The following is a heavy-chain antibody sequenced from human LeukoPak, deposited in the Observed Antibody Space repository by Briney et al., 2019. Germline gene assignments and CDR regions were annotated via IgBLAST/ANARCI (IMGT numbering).Heavy chain of an antibody. V-gene: IGHV1-3*01. CDR2: INAGNGNT. J-gene: IGHJ6*02. Sequence: ASVKVSCKASGYTFTSYAMHWVRQAPGQRLEWMGWINAGNGNTKYSQKFQGRVTITRDTSASTAYMELSSLRSEDTAVYHCARRHRLPGYYGMDVWGQGTTVTVSS. D-gene: IGHD2-15*01. CDR1: GYTFTSYA. CDR3: ARRHRLPGYYGMDV.